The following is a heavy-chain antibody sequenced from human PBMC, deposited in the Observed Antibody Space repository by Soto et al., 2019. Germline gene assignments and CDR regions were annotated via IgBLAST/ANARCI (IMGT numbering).Heavy chain of an antibody. Sequence: SVKVSCKASGGTFSRYAMSWVRQAPGQGLEWMGGIIPIFGTANYAQKFQGRVTITADESTSTAYTELRSLRSEDTAVYCCAGGVLDSSGCYVVAHIPEYGMDVWGKGTPVTVYS. CDR1: GGTFSRYA. CDR2: IIPIFGTA. CDR3: AGGVLDSSGCYVVAHIPEYGMDV. J-gene: IGHJ6*04. V-gene: IGHV1-69*13. D-gene: IGHD6-19*01.